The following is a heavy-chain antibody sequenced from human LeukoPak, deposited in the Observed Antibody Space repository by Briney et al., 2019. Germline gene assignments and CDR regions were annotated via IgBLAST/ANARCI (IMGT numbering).Heavy chain of an antibody. V-gene: IGHV1-69*05. D-gene: IGHD3-10*01. CDR3: ARDIYYGSGSFNWFDP. CDR1: GGTFSSYA. CDR2: IIPIFGTA. Sequence: SVKVSCKASGGTFSSYAISWVRQAPGQGLEWMGRIIPIFGTANYAQKFQGRVTITTGESTSTAYMELSSLRSEDTAVYYCARDIYYGSGSFNWFDPWGQGTLVTVSS. J-gene: IGHJ5*02.